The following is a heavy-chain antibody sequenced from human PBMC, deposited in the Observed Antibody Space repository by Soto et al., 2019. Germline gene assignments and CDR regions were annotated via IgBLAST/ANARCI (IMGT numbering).Heavy chain of an antibody. CDR1: GFTFSNYG. J-gene: IGHJ4*02. CDR3: ARVPRSDNGESADYFDY. V-gene: IGHV3-33*01. Sequence: QVQLVESGGGVVQPGRSLRLSCAASGFTFSNYGMHWVRQAPGKGLEWVAVIWYDGSKKYYGDSVKGRFTISRDNSKNTLYLKMNTLRAEDTAVYYCARVPRSDNGESADYFDYWGRGTLVTVSS. D-gene: IGHD4-17*01. CDR2: IWYDGSKK.